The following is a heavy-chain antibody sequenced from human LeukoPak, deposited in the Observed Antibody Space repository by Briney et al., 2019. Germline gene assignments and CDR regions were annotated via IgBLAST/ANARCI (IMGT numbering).Heavy chain of an antibody. V-gene: IGHV5-51*04. J-gene: IGHJ5*02. CDR2: IYPGDSDT. Sequence: GESLKISCKGSGYSFTSYWIGWVRQMPGKGLEWMGIIYPGDSDTRYSPSFQGQVTISADKPISTAYLQWSSLKASDTAMYYCARLIWSGRRGPWFDPWGQGTLVTVSS. CDR1: GYSFTSYW. D-gene: IGHD1-1*01. CDR3: ARLIWSGRRGPWFDP.